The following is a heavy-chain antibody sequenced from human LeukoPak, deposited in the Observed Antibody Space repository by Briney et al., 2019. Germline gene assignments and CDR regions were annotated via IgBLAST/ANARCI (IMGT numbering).Heavy chain of an antibody. CDR1: GYTLTELS. Sequence: GASVKVSCKVSGYTLTELSMHWVRQAPGKGLEWMGGFDPEDGETIYAQKFQGRVTMTEDTSTDTAYMELSSLRSEDTAVYYCARRGGEYCGGDCYSEFDYWGQGTLVTVSS. J-gene: IGHJ4*02. CDR2: FDPEDGET. D-gene: IGHD2-21*02. V-gene: IGHV1-24*01. CDR3: ARRGGEYCGGDCYSEFDY.